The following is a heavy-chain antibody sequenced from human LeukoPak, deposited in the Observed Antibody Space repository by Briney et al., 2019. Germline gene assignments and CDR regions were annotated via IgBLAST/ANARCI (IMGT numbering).Heavy chain of an antibody. CDR1: GYTFTGYF. CDR2: INPNSGGT. D-gene: IGHD4-17*01. J-gene: IGHJ4*02. CDR3: ARAGDYYGDYFDY. V-gene: IGHV1-2*02. Sequence: ASVKVSCKASGYTFTGYFMHWVRQVPGQGLEWMGWINPNSGGTNYAQKFQGRVTMTRDTSISTAYMELSRLRSDDTAVYYCARAGDYYGDYFDYWGQGTLVTVSS.